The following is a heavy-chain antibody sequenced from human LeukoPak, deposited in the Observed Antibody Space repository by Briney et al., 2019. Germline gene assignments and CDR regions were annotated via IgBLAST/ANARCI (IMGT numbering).Heavy chain of an antibody. D-gene: IGHD3-9*01. CDR3: ARESSPGVRYFDWLNAPFDY. Sequence: SETLSLTCTVSGGSISSYYWSWIRQPPGKGLEWIGYIYYSGSTNYNPSLKSRVTISVDTSKNQSSLKLSSVTAADTAVYYCARESSPGVRYFDWLNAPFDYWGQGTLVTVSS. CDR1: GGSISSYY. J-gene: IGHJ4*02. CDR2: IYYSGST. V-gene: IGHV4-59*01.